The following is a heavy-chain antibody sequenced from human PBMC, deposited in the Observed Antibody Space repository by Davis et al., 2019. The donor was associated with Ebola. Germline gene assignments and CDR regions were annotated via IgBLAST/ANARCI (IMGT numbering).Heavy chain of an antibody. CDR1: GFTVSSNY. V-gene: IGHV3-66*01. CDR2: FYRGGST. CDR3: ARGGYHDSSGYSHAAFDI. J-gene: IGHJ3*02. D-gene: IGHD3-22*01. Sequence: GESLKISCASSGFTVSSNYMSWVRQAPGKGLEWVSVFYRGGSTYYADSVRGRFTISRDNSENTVSLQMNSLRAEDTAVYHCARGGYHDSSGYSHAAFDIWGQGTMVTVSS.